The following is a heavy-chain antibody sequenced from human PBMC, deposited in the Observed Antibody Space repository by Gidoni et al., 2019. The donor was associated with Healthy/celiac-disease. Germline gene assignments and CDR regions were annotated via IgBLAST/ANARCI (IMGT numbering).Heavy chain of an antibody. Sequence: EVQLVESGGGWVQPGGSLRLCCAASGFTFSSYSMNWVRQAPGKGLEWVSYIMSSSSTIYYADSVKGRFTISRDNDKNSLYLQMNSLRAEDTAVYYCARGGGNSDYWGQGTLVTVSS. CDR2: IMSSSSTI. CDR3: ARGGGNSDY. D-gene: IGHD2-21*02. CDR1: GFTFSSYS. V-gene: IGHV3-48*01. J-gene: IGHJ4*02.